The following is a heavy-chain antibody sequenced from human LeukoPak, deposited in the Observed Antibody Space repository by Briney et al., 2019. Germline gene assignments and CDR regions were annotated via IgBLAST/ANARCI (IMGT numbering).Heavy chain of an antibody. CDR1: GGSISSSSYY. V-gene: IGHV4-39*07. CDR2: IYYSGST. D-gene: IGHD6-13*01. Sequence: SETLSLTCTVSGGSISSSSYYWGWIRQPPGKGLEWIGSIYYSGSTYYNPSLKSRVTISVDTSKNQVYLKVSSVTTADTAVYYCARDELIAAGNYWGQGTLVTASS. J-gene: IGHJ4*02. CDR3: ARDELIAAGNY.